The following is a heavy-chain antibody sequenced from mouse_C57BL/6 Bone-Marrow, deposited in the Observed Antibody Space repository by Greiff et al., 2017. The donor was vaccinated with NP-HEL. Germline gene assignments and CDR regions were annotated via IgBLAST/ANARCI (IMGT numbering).Heavy chain of an antibody. Sequence: EVQLQQSGAELVRPGASVKLSCTASGFNIKDDYMHWVKQRPEQGLEWIGWIDPENGDTEYASKFQGKATITADTSSNTAYLQLSSLTSEDTAVYYCTPDYYGSSAGYAMDYWGQGTSVTVSS. J-gene: IGHJ4*01. V-gene: IGHV14-4*01. CDR3: TPDYYGSSAGYAMDY. CDR1: GFNIKDDY. D-gene: IGHD1-1*01. CDR2: IDPENGDT.